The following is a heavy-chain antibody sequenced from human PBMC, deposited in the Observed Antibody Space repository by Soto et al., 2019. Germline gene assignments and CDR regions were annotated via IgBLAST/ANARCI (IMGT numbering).Heavy chain of an antibody. V-gene: IGHV1-69*02. CDR2: IIPILGIA. CDR3: ARGGYCSGGSCYASFHINNWFDP. D-gene: IGHD2-15*01. Sequence: ASVKVSCKASGGTFSSYTISWVRQAPGQGLEWMGRIIPILGIANYAQKFQGRVTITADKSTSTAYMELSSLRSEDTAVYYCARGGYCSGGSCYASFHINNWFDPWGQGTLVTVSS. J-gene: IGHJ5*02. CDR1: GGTFSSYT.